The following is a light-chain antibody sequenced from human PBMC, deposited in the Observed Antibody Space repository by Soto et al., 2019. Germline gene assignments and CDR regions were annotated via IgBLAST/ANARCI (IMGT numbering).Light chain of an antibody. J-gene: IGKJ4*01. Sequence: EIVMTQSPATLSVSPGERATLSCRASQSVSSNLAWYQQKPGQAPRLLIYGASTRATGIPARFSGSGSGTEFTLTISSLQSEDFAVYYCQQDYDLVTFGGGTKVEIK. CDR1: QSVSSN. CDR2: GAS. CDR3: QQDYDLVT. V-gene: IGKV3-15*01.